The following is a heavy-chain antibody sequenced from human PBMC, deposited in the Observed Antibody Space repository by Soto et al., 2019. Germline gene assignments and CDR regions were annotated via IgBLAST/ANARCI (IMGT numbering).Heavy chain of an antibody. D-gene: IGHD2-15*01. CDR3: ARVEVDCSGGSCYYRLGMDV. CDR1: GGTFSSYA. CDR2: IIPIFGTA. J-gene: IGHJ6*02. V-gene: IGHV1-69*01. Sequence: QVQLVQSGAEVKKPGSSVKVSCNASGGTFSSYAISWVRQAPGQGLEWMGGIIPIFGTANYAQKFQGRVTITADESTSTAYMELSSLRSEDTAVYYCARVEVDCSGGSCYYRLGMDVWGQGTTVTVSS.